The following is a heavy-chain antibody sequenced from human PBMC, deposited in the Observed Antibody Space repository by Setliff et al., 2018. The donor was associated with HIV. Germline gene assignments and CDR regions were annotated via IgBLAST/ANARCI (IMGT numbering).Heavy chain of an antibody. CDR1: GGSISSGGYY. Sequence: TSETLSLTCTVSGGSISSGGYYYSWIRQHPVKGLEYIGHIHYSGNTYYNPSLKSRISISVDTSKNQFSLKLTSVTAADTAGYYCAKRLTGPFDNWGQGTLVTVSS. J-gene: IGHJ4*02. CDR2: IHYSGNT. V-gene: IGHV4-31*03. D-gene: IGHD1-1*01. CDR3: AKRLTGPFDN.